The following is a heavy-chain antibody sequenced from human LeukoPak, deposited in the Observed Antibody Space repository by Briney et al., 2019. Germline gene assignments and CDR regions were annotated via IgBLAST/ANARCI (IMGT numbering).Heavy chain of an antibody. D-gene: IGHD5-18*01. CDR1: GFTASSNY. CDR2: IYSGSSA. V-gene: IGHV3-53*01. Sequence: GGSLRLSCAASGFTASSNYMSWVRQAPGKGLEWVSVIYSGSSADYADSVKGRFTISRDNSKNTLYLQMNSLRAEDTAVYYCAKAPRGYSAHFDYWGQGTLVTVSS. CDR3: AKAPRGYSAHFDY. J-gene: IGHJ4*02.